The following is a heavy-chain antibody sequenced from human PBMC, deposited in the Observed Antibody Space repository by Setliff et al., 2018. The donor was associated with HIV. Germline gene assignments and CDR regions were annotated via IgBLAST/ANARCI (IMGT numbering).Heavy chain of an antibody. J-gene: IGHJ6*03. V-gene: IGHV1-8*02. CDR2: MNPNSGNT. Sequence: ASVKVSCKASGYSFTNYDIYWVRQAAGQGLEWMGWMNPNSGNTGYAQKFQGRFTVSRDNAKSSLYLQMNSLRVDDTATYYCVREGGVRGVIFYLDVWGKGTAVTVSS. CDR1: GYSFTNYD. D-gene: IGHD3-10*01. CDR3: VREGGVRGVIFYLDV.